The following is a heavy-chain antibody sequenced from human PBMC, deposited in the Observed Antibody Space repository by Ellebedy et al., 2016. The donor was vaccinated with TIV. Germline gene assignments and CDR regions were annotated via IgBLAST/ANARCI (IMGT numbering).Heavy chain of an antibody. CDR2: INHSGST. V-gene: IGHV4-34*01. D-gene: IGHD3-10*01. J-gene: IGHJ6*02. CDR1: GGSFSGYY. CDR3: ARVLLRLDRGVIMTIYYYGMDV. Sequence: SETLSLXXAVYGGSFSGYYWSWIRQPPGKGLEWIGEINHSGSTNYNPSLKSRVTISVDTSKNQFSLNLSSVTAADTAVYYCARVLLRLDRGVIMTIYYYGMDVWGQGTTVTVSS.